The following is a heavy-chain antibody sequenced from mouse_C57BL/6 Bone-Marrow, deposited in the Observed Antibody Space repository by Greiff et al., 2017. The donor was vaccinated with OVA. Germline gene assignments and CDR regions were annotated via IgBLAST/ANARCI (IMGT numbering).Heavy chain of an antibody. V-gene: IGHV1-22*01. CDR3: ARVYCYGSSFDY. Sequence: EVQLQQSGPELVKPGASVKMSCKASGYTFTDYNMHWVKQSHGKSLEWIGYINPNNGGTSYNQKFKGKATLTVNKSSSTAYMELRSLTSEDSAVYYCARVYCYGSSFDYWGQGTTLTVSS. CDR1: GYTFTDYN. D-gene: IGHD1-1*01. CDR2: INPNNGGT. J-gene: IGHJ2*01.